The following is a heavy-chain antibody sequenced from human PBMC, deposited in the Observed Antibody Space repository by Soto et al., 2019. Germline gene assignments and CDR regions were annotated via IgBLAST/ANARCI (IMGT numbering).Heavy chain of an antibody. CDR2: VKSKAAGGTT. CDR3: TTLGFEP. J-gene: IGHJ5*02. V-gene: IGHV3-15*01. Sequence: EVQLVESGGGLVKPGGSLRLSCAASGSTFSHAWMSWVRQVPGKGLEWVARVKSKAAGGTTDYAAPVKGRFTISRDDSKNTLYLQMNSLKTDGTAVYYCTTLGFEPWGQGTLVTVSS. CDR1: GSTFSHAW.